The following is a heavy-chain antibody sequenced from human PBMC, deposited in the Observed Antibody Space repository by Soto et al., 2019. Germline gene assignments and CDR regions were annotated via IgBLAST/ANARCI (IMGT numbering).Heavy chain of an antibody. V-gene: IGHV4-34*01. CDR3: ARGIKGFWSGYYWFGP. CDR1: GSSFSGYY. Sequence: SETLSLTCAGYGSSFSGYYWSWIRQPPGKGLEWIGEINQSGSTNDTPALKSRVTISVDTSKNQFSLKLSSVTAADTAVYYCARGIKGFWSGYYWFGPWGQGTLVT. D-gene: IGHD3-3*01. CDR2: INQSGST. J-gene: IGHJ5*02.